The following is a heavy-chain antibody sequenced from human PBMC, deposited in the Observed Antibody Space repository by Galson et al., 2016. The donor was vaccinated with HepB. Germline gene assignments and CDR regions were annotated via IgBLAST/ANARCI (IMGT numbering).Heavy chain of an antibody. D-gene: IGHD3-16*01. J-gene: IGHJ4*02. CDR1: GYTFTSYG. CDR3: ARSDGGYFDY. Sequence: SVKVSCKASGYTFTSYGISWVRQAPGQGLEWMGWTSGYNGYTNYARNLQDRLTITTSTNTAYMELRSLRRDDTAFYYCARSDGGYFDYWGQGTLATVSS. CDR2: TSGYNGYT. V-gene: IGHV1-18*04.